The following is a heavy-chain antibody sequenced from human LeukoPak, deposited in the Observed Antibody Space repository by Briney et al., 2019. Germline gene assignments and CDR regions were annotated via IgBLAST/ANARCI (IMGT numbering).Heavy chain of an antibody. Sequence: KTGGSLRLSCTVSGFSISGSNNSWIRQAPGKGPEWLSYISSSADTIYYADSVKGRFTISRDNARNSVYLHINSLRVEDTAVYFCARNHAPRGDGWAHFDYWGRGTLVTVSS. CDR3: ARNHAPRGDGWAHFDY. V-gene: IGHV3-11*01. CDR1: GFSISGSN. CDR2: ISSSADTI. J-gene: IGHJ4*02. D-gene: IGHD6-19*01.